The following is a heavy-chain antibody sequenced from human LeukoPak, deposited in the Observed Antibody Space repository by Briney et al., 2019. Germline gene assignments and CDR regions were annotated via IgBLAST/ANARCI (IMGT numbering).Heavy chain of an antibody. Sequence: GGSLRLSCAASGFTFSSYSMNWVRQAPGKGLEWVSSISSSSSLYYADSVKGRFTISRDNAKNSMYLQMKSLRAEDTAVYYCARDLSGDYDSSEIDYWGQGTLVTVSS. CDR3: ARDLSGDYDSSEIDY. J-gene: IGHJ4*02. V-gene: IGHV3-21*01. CDR2: ISSSSSL. CDR1: GFTFSSYS. D-gene: IGHD3-22*01.